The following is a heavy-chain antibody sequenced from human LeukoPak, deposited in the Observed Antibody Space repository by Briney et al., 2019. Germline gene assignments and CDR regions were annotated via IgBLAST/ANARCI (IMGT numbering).Heavy chain of an antibody. Sequence: PSETLSLTCTVSGGSISSYYWTWIRQPPGKGLEWIGYIYYSGNTIYNPFLKSRVTISLDTSRNQFSLKLSSVTAADTAVYYCARRARATAGGDYFDYWGQGTLVTVSS. V-gene: IGHV4-59*08. D-gene: IGHD6-13*01. CDR1: GGSISSYY. J-gene: IGHJ4*02. CDR2: IYYSGNT. CDR3: ARRARATAGGDYFDY.